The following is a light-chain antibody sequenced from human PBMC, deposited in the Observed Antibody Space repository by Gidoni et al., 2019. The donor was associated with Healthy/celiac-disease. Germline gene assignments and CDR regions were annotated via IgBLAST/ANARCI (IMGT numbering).Light chain of an antibody. J-gene: IGKJ1*01. V-gene: IGKV3-15*01. Sequence: EIVMTQSPGTLSVSPGERATLSCRASQSVSSNLAWHQQKPGQAPRLLIYGASTRATGIPARFSGSGSGTEFTLTISSLQSEDFALYYCQQYNNWPRTFGQGTKVEIK. CDR1: QSVSSN. CDR3: QQYNNWPRT. CDR2: GAS.